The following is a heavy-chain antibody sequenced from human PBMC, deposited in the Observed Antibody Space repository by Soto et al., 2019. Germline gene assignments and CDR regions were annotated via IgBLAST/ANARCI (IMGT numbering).Heavy chain of an antibody. CDR3: ARGSRERITIFGVVLFDY. V-gene: IGHV4-39*01. D-gene: IGHD3-3*01. CDR1: GGSIISSSYY. Sequence: SETLSLTCTVSGGSIISSSYYFFWIRQPPGKGLEWIGSIYYSGSTYYNPSLKSRVTISVDTSKNQFSLKLSSVTAADTAVYYCARGSRERITIFGVVLFDYWGQGTLVTVSS. J-gene: IGHJ4*02. CDR2: IYYSGST.